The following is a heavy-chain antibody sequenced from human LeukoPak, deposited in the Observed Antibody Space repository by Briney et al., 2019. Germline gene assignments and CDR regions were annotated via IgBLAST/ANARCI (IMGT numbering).Heavy chain of an antibody. CDR2: IRSDGTKT. CDR1: GFTLSNAW. D-gene: IGHD6-19*01. J-gene: IGHJ4*02. CDR3: ARYLGYSSGPNY. V-gene: IGHV3-30*02. Sequence: SGGSLRLSCAASGFTLSNAWMSWVRQAPGKGLEWVTFIRSDGTKTHYADSVKGRFTISRDNSKNTLFLQIDNLRVDDTAVYYCARYLGYSSGPNYWGQGTRVTVSS.